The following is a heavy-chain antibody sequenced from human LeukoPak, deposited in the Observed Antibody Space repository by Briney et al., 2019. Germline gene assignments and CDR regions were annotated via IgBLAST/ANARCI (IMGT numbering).Heavy chain of an antibody. Sequence: ASVRVSCKASGYTFTVYYLHWVRQAPGQGLEWMGWINADSGVTSYAQNFQGRVTMTRNTSISTVYMDLSSLRPDDTAMYYCARDGSVPYDYWGQGTLVSVSS. CDR3: ARDGSVPYDY. CDR1: GYTFTVYY. V-gene: IGHV1-2*02. J-gene: IGHJ4*02. CDR2: INADSGVT.